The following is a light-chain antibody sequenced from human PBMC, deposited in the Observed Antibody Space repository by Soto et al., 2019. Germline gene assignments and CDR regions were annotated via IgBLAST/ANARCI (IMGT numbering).Light chain of an antibody. Sequence: QSVLTPPPSASGTPGQRVAISCSGSSSNIGSNSVNWFQHLPGSAPHLLIYNNNQRPSGVPDRISGSKSGTSASLAISGLQSEDEADYYCAAWDASMNGWVFGGGTQLTVL. J-gene: IGLJ3*02. CDR2: NNN. V-gene: IGLV1-44*01. CDR1: SSNIGSNS. CDR3: AAWDASMNGWV.